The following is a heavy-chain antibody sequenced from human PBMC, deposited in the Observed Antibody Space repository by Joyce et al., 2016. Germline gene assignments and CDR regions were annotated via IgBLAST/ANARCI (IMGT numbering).Heavy chain of an antibody. CDR1: GIIFSSKE. J-gene: IGHJ4*02. Sequence: EVHLVESGGGLVQPGGSLRLSCAASGIIFSSKEMNWVRQAPGKGLEWISSINSDDIRIHYADSVRGRFTISRDNARNSLYLEMNYLRVEDTAIYYCTTPSCANWGQGSLVTVSS. D-gene: IGHD2-2*01. CDR3: TTPSCAN. CDR2: INSDDIRI. V-gene: IGHV3-48*03.